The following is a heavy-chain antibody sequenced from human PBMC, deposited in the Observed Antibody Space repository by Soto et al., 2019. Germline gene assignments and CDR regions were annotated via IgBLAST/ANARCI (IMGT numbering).Heavy chain of an antibody. CDR3: ARDDNYYDSSGYYYS. D-gene: IGHD3-22*01. CDR1: GYTFTSYG. CDR2: ISAYNGNT. J-gene: IGHJ5*02. V-gene: IGHV1-18*01. Sequence: ASVKVSCKASGYTFTSYGISWVRQAPGQGLEWMGWISAYNGNTNYAQKLQGRVTMTTDTSTSTAYMELRSLRSDDTAVYYCARDDNYYDSSGYYYSWGQGTLVTVSS.